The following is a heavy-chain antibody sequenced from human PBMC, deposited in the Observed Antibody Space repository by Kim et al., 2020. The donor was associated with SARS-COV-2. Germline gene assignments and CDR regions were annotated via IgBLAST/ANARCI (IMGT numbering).Heavy chain of an antibody. CDR3: ARVPTYYYGSGSYVYFDY. Sequence: QGRVTITRDTSASTAYMELSSLRSEDTAVYYCARVPTYYYGSGSYVYFDYWGQGTLVTVSS. D-gene: IGHD3-10*01. J-gene: IGHJ4*02. V-gene: IGHV1-3*01.